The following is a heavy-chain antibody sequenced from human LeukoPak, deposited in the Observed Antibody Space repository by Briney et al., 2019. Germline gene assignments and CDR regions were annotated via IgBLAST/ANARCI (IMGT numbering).Heavy chain of an antibody. CDR3: ARHGWHAWYFDL. CDR1: GESFSGYS. J-gene: IGHJ2*01. CDR2: INQRRNT. Sequence: SETLSLTCVVYGESFSGYSWSWIRQPPGKGLEWIGEINQRRNTNYNPSLKSRFTISIDTSKNQFSLKLSSVTAADTAVYYCARHGWHAWYFDLWGRGTLVTVSS. V-gene: IGHV4-34*01. D-gene: IGHD6-19*01.